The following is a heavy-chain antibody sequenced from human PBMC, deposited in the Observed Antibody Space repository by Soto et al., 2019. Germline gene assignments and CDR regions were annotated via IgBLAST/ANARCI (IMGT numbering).Heavy chain of an antibody. CDR2: ISYDGSNK. CDR3: ARDRARIQLWLLLFDY. CDR1: GFTFSSYA. V-gene: IGHV3-30-3*01. D-gene: IGHD5-18*01. J-gene: IGHJ4*02. Sequence: PGGSLRLSCAASGFTFSSYAMHWVRQAPGKGLEWVAVISYDGSNKYYADSVKGRFTISRNNSKNTLYLQMNSLRAEDTAVYYCARDRARIQLWLLLFDYWGQGTLVTSPQ.